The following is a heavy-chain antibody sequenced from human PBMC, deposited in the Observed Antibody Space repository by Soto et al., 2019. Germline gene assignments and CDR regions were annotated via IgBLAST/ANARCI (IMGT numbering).Heavy chain of an antibody. CDR1: VFTFSRYA. J-gene: IGHJ4*02. CDR3: AKPSNYYDNTDDRPQFDY. CDR2: IRGTSGST. V-gene: IGHV3-23*01. D-gene: IGHD3-22*01. Sequence: GGSLRLSCAASVFTFSRYAMTWVRQARVQGLEWGSAIRGTSGSTNYADSVKVRFTIARDDSMSTLYLQMNSLRAEVTAVYYCAKPSNYYDNTDDRPQFDYWGQGNLVTDS.